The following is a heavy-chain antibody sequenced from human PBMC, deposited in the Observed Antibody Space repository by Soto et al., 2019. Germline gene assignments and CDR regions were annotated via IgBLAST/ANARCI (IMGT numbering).Heavy chain of an antibody. V-gene: IGHV4-30-2*01. J-gene: IGHJ4*02. CDR2: IYYSGST. CDR1: GGSISSGGYS. CDR3: ARGISGGRHFDY. D-gene: IGHD2-15*01. Sequence: PSETLSLTCTVSGGSISSGGYSWSWILHPPGKGLEWIGYIYYSGSTYYNPSLKSRVTISVDRSKNQFSLKLSSVTAADTAVYYCARGISGGRHFDYWGQRTLVTVSS.